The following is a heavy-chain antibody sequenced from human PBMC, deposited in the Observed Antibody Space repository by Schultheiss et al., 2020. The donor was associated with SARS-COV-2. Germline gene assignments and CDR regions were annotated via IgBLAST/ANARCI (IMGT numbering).Heavy chain of an antibody. V-gene: IGHV4-31*03. CDR3: ARDSRVVPAYLDY. Sequence: SETLSLTCTVSGGSISSSSYYWSWIRQHPGKGLEWIGYIYYSGSTYYNPSLKSRVTISVDTSKNQFSLKLSSVTAADTAVYYCARDSRVVPAYLDYWGQGTLVTVSS. CDR2: IYYSGST. CDR1: GGSISSSSYY. D-gene: IGHD2-2*01. J-gene: IGHJ4*02.